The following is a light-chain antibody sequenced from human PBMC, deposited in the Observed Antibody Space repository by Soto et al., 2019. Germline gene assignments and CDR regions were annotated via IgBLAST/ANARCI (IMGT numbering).Light chain of an antibody. CDR1: QSITSY. CDR2: GVS. J-gene: IGKJ1*01. CDR3: QQSYSNLWT. V-gene: IGKV1-39*01. Sequence: DIQMTQSPSSLSASVGGRVTIACRASQSITSYLNWYQQKPGKAPKLLIYGVSSLQSGVPSRFSGSGSGTDFTLTISSLQPEDFATYYCQQSYSNLWTFGQGTKVDIK.